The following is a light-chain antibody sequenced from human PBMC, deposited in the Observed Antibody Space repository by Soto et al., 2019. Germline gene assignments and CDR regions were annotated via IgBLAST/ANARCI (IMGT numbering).Light chain of an antibody. CDR2: GAS. V-gene: IGKV3-15*01. J-gene: IGKJ4*01. Sequence: EKVMTQSPAALSVSPGERATLSCRASQSVNSNLAWYQQKACQAPRLLLYGASTRATGIPARFSGSASGTEFTLTISSLQSEDSAVYYCQQYNDWPLTFCGGTKVEIK. CDR1: QSVNSN. CDR3: QQYNDWPLT.